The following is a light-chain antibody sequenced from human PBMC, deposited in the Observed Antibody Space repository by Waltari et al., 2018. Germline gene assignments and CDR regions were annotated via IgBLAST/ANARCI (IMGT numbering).Light chain of an antibody. Sequence: DIVMTQSPDSLAVSLGERATIHCKSSQSVLYSSKNKNYLAWYQQKPGQPPQLLIYCASTRESGVPDRFSGSGSGTDFTLTISSLQAEDVAVYYCQQHYSTPQTFGQGTKVEIK. V-gene: IGKV4-1*01. CDR3: QQHYSTPQT. J-gene: IGKJ1*01. CDR2: CAS. CDR1: QSVLYSSKNKNY.